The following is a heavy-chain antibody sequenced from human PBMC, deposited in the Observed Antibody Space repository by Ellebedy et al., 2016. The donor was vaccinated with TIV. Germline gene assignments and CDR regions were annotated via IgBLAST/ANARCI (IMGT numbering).Heavy chain of an antibody. D-gene: IGHD2-15*01. J-gene: IGHJ6*02. V-gene: IGHV1-69*04. CDR1: GGTFSSYA. CDR3: AGVVAAPSSGMDV. CDR2: IIPILGIA. Sequence: SVKVSCKASGGTFSSYAISWVRQSPGQGLEWMGRIIPILGIANYAQKFQGRVTITADKSTSTAYMELSSLRSEDTAVYYCAGVVAAPSSGMDVWGQGTTVTVSS.